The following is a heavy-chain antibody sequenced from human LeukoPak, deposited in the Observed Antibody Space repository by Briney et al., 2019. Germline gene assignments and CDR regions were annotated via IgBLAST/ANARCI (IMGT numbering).Heavy chain of an antibody. V-gene: IGHV3-30-3*01. CDR1: GFTFSSYA. D-gene: IGHD6-13*01. CDR3: ARDSSSWYPIDYYYYMDV. Sequence: GGSLRLSCAASGFTFSSYAMHWVRQAPGKGLEWVAVISYDGSNKYYADSVKGRFTISRDNSKNTLYLQMNSLRAEDTAVYYCARDSSSWYPIDYYYYMDVWGKGTTVTVSS. J-gene: IGHJ6*03. CDR2: ISYDGSNK.